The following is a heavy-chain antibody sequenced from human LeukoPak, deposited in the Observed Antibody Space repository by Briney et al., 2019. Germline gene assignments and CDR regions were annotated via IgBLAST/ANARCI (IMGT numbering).Heavy chain of an antibody. CDR2: IYTSGST. CDR1: GGSISSGSYY. CDR3: ARESGDDYGDLWFDY. J-gene: IGHJ4*02. D-gene: IGHD4-17*01. V-gene: IGHV4-61*02. Sequence: PSETLSLTCTVSGGSISSGSYYWSWIRQPAGKGLEWIGRIYTSGSTNYNPSLKSRVTISVDTSKNQFSLKLSSVTAADTAVYYCARESGDDYGDLWFDYWGQGTPVTVSS.